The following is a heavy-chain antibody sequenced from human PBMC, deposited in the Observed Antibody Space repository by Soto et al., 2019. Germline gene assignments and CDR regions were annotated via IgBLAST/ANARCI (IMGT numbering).Heavy chain of an antibody. D-gene: IGHD2-2*03. J-gene: IGHJ6*02. V-gene: IGHV4-39*01. CDR3: ARLNGYCISTNCHGYYGMDV. CDR2: IYSSENT. CDR1: GGSVSSSSYS. Sequence: SETLSLTCTVSGGSVSSSSYSWGWIRQSPGKGLEWIGTIYSSENTYYNPSLLSRVTISVDTSKNEFSLRLSSVTAADTAVYYCARLNGYCISTNCHGYYGMDVWSQGTTVTVSS.